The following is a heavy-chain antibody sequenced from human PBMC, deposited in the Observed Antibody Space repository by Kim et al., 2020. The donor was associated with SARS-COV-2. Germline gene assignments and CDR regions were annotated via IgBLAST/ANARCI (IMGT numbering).Heavy chain of an antibody. CDR3: ARRSSSTVLLPSAPFFEN. CDR1: GGSISSSSYF. J-gene: IGHJ4*02. D-gene: IGHD2-15*01. Sequence: SETLSLTCTVSGGSISSSSYFRGWIRQPRGQRLEWIGSIYYSGSTYYNTSLKSRVTISVDTSKNQFSLKLSSVPAADTDVYYCARRSSSTVLLPSAPFFENWSQGTLDTVSS. V-gene: IGHV4-39*01. CDR2: IYYSGST.